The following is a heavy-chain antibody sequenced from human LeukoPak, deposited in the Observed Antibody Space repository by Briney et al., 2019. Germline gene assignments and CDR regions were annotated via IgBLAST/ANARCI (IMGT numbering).Heavy chain of an antibody. CDR3: ARHSSGSADIFDS. Sequence: TSETLSLTCTVSGGSMNSNYWSWIRQPPGKGLEWIGYIYYSGSTHYNPSLKSRVTISVDTSKNRFSLKLSSVAAADTAVYYCARHSSGSADIFDSWGQGTLVTVSS. D-gene: IGHD3-10*01. CDR1: GGSMNSNY. J-gene: IGHJ4*02. V-gene: IGHV4-59*08. CDR2: IYYSGST.